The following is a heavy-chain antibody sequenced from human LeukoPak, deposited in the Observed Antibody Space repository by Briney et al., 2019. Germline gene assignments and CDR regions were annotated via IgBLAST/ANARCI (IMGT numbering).Heavy chain of an antibody. CDR3: ARARDILTGYSDYYYYGMGV. Sequence: ASVKVSCKASGGTFSSYAISWVRQAPGQGLEWMGGIIPIFGTANYAQKFQGRVTITADKSTSTAYMELSSLRSEDTAVYYCARARDILTGYSDYYYYGMGVWGKGTTVTVSS. J-gene: IGHJ6*04. D-gene: IGHD3-9*01. CDR1: GGTFSSYA. CDR2: IIPIFGTA. V-gene: IGHV1-69*06.